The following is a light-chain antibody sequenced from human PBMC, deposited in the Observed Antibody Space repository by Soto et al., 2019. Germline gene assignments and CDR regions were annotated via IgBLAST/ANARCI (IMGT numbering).Light chain of an antibody. CDR3: QQLSRYPLT. J-gene: IGKJ4*01. V-gene: IGKV1-9*01. CDR1: QALSNY. CDR2: SAS. Sequence: DIQMTQSPSTLSAPVGDRVTITCRASQALSNYLAWYQQKPGKAPDLLIYSASTLQSGVPSRFSGSGSETEFSLTIRALQPEDFATYYCQQLSRYPLTFGGGTKVDI.